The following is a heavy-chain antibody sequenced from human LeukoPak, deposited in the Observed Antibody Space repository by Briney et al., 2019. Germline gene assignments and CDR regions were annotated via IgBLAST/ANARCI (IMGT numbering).Heavy chain of an antibody. D-gene: IGHD5-18*01. J-gene: IGHJ4*02. CDR3: ARVGGYSYGWTEKEFDY. CDR1: GFTFSSYW. V-gene: IGHV4-34*01. CDR2: INHSGST. Sequence: GSLRLSCAASGFTFSSYWMSWVRRPPGKGLEWIGEINHSGSTNYNPSLKSRVTISVDTSKNQFSLKLSSVTAADTAVYYCARVGGYSYGWTEKEFDYWGQGTLVTVSS.